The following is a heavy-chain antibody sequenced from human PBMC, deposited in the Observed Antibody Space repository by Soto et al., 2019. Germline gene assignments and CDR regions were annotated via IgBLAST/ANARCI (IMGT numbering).Heavy chain of an antibody. CDR1: GGSISNSRYY. J-gene: IGHJ3*02. CDR2: IYHTGNT. Sequence: SETLSLTCTVSGGSISNSRYYWAWIRQPPGKGLEWIGSIYHTGNTYYNPSLKSQVTISVDTSKNQFSLKLSSVTAADTAVYYCASIEMATIFGAFDIWGQGTMVTVSS. CDR3: ASIEMATIFGAFDI. V-gene: IGHV4-39*01. D-gene: IGHD3-3*01.